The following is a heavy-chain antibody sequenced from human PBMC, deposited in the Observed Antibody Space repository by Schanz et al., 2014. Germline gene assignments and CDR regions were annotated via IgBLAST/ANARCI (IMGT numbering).Heavy chain of an antibody. V-gene: IGHV1-3*01. CDR2: INPANGNT. Sequence: QVQLVQSAPEVKKPGASVKVSCKASGYIFGSHGMTWVRQAPGQSLEWLGWINPANGNTHYSPRLNGRVSISSDTAASTVYLHFSSLKSDDTAVYYCARDLIAAAESWFDPWGQGTPITVSS. D-gene: IGHD6-13*01. CDR3: ARDLIAAAESWFDP. J-gene: IGHJ5*02. CDR1: GYIFGSHG.